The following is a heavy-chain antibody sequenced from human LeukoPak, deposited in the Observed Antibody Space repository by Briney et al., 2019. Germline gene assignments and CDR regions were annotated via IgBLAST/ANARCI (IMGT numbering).Heavy chain of an antibody. CDR1: GFTFSSYG. CDR2: ISYDGSNK. D-gene: IGHD3-10*01. Sequence: GGSLRLSCAASGFTFSSYGMHWVRQAPGKGLEWVAVISYDGSNKYYADSVKGRFTISRDNSKNTLYLQMNSLRAEDTAVYYCARDRIKGFGEWYMDVWGKGTTVTVSS. J-gene: IGHJ6*03. CDR3: ARDRIKGFGEWYMDV. V-gene: IGHV3-30*19.